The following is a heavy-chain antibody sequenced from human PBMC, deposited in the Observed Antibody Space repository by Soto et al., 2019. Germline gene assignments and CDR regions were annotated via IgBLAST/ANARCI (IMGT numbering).Heavy chain of an antibody. D-gene: IGHD5-18*01. Sequence: QITLKESGPTLVTPPQTLTLTCTFSGFSLSTSGVGVGWIRQPPGKALEWLALIYWDDDKRYSPSLKSRLTLTKDASKNQVVLTMTNMDPVDTSTYYCAHSGYSYGYDYWGQGTLVTVSS. CDR2: IYWDDDK. CDR1: GFSLSTSGVG. J-gene: IGHJ4*02. V-gene: IGHV2-5*02. CDR3: AHSGYSYGYDY.